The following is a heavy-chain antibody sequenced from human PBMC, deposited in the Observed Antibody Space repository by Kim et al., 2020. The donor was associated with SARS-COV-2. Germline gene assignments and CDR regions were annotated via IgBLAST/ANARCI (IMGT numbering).Heavy chain of an antibody. V-gene: IGHV1-46*01. D-gene: IGHD5-18*01. CDR3: ARDPRGYSYMDPYDSSLYWFDP. J-gene: IGHJ5*02. Sequence: ASVKVSCKASGYTFTSYYMHWVRQAPGQGLEWMGIINPSGGSTSYAQKFQGRVTMTRDTSTSTVYMELSSLRSEDTAVYYCARDPRGYSYMDPYDSSLYWFDPWGQGTLVTVSS. CDR1: GYTFTSYY. CDR2: INPSGGST.